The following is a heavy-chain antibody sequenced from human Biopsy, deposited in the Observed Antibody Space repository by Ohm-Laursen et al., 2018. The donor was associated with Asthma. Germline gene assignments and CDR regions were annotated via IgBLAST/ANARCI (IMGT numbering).Heavy chain of an antibody. Sequence: SLRLSCTASGFTFSSYSMSWVRQAPGKGLEWVSYISSSSSTIYYADSVKGRFTISRDNAKNSLYLQMNSLRDEDTAVYYCARPRWGPYGYWGQGTLVTVSP. D-gene: IGHD4-17*01. V-gene: IGHV3-48*02. J-gene: IGHJ4*02. CDR3: ARPRWGPYGY. CDR1: GFTFSSYS. CDR2: ISSSSSTI.